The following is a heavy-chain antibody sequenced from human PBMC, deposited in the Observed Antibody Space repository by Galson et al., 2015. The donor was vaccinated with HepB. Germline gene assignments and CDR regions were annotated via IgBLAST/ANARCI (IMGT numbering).Heavy chain of an antibody. CDR3: ARDSRIAAAEAFDI. J-gene: IGHJ3*02. D-gene: IGHD6-13*01. V-gene: IGHV1-18*01. CDR1: GYTFTSYC. CDR2: ISAYNGNT. Sequence: SVKVPCKASGYTFTSYCISWVRQAPGQELEWMGWISAYNGNTNYAQKLQGRVTMTTDTSTSTAYMELRSLRSDDTAVYYCARDSRIAAAEAFDIWGQGTMVTVSS.